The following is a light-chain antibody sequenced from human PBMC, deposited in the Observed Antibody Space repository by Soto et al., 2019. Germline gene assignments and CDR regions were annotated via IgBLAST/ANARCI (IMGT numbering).Light chain of an antibody. Sequence: EIVLTQSPATLSLSPGERATLSCRASQSVSSYLAWYRQKPGQAPRLLIYDASNRATGIPARFSGSGSGTDFTLTISSLEPEDFAVYYCQQRGNWPPITFGQGTRLEIK. CDR1: QSVSSY. J-gene: IGKJ5*01. CDR2: DAS. CDR3: QQRGNWPPIT. V-gene: IGKV3-11*01.